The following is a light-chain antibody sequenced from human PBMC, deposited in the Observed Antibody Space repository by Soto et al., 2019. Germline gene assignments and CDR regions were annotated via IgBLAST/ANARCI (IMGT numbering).Light chain of an antibody. CDR1: QSVTNSY. J-gene: IGKJ1*01. CDR2: GTS. V-gene: IGKV3-20*01. CDR3: QQYGSSPRT. Sequence: EIVLTQSPGTLSLSPGERAALSCRASQSVTNSYLAWYQQKPGQAPRLLIYGTSSRTTGIPDRFSGSGSGTDFTLTISSLEPEDFAVYYCQQYGSSPRTFGQGTKVEIK.